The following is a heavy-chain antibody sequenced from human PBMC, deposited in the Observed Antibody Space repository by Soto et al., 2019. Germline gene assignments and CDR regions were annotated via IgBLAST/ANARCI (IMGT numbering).Heavy chain of an antibody. D-gene: IGHD3-3*01. CDR2: IYRSGST. V-gene: IGHV4-4*07. Sequence: QVHLQESGPGLVKPSETLSLTCTVSGGAISTYYWTWIRQPAGKGLEWIGSIYRSGSTKYNPSLQSRVTLSLDTSDNDFSLRLTSVTAADTAVYYCARGQRFSDWFDPWGQGTLVTVSS. CDR3: ARGQRFSDWFDP. J-gene: IGHJ5*02. CDR1: GGAISTYY.